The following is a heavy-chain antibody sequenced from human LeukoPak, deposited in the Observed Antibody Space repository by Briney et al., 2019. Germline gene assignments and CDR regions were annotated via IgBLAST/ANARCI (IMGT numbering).Heavy chain of an antibody. CDR3: ASPYYYDGSSYYHFFDH. V-gene: IGHV3-21*01. J-gene: IGHJ4*02. CDR2: LSSRSRYI. D-gene: IGHD3-22*01. CDR1: GFTFSNYA. Sequence: GGSLRLSCAASGFTFSNYAMTWVRQAPGKGLEWVSSLSSRSRYIYYADSLKGRFTISRDNSRNTLYLQMNNLRTEDTAVYYCASPYYYDGSSYYHFFDHWGQGTLVTVSS.